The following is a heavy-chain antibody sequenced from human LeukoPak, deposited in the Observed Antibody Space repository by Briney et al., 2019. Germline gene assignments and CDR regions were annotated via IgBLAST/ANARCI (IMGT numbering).Heavy chain of an antibody. CDR2: IRYDGSNK. J-gene: IGHJ5*02. CDR1: GFTFSSYG. Sequence: PGGSLRLSCAASGFTFSSYGMHWVRQAPGKGLEWVAFIRYDGSNKYYADSVKGRFTISRDNSKNTLYLQMNSLRAEDTAVYYCAKDQGITMIVVVTEPGINWFDPWGQGTLVTVSS. D-gene: IGHD3-22*01. CDR3: AKDQGITMIVVVTEPGINWFDP. V-gene: IGHV3-30*02.